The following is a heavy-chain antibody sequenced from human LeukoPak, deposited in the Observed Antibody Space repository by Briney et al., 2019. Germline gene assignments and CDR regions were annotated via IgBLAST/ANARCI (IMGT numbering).Heavy chain of an antibody. J-gene: IGHJ4*02. CDR2: ISGSGGST. CDR3: AKRGTYVDYVGYYFDY. CDR1: GFTFSSYA. Sequence: GGSLRLSCAASGFTFSSYAMSWVRQAPGRGLEWVSAISGSGGSTYYADSVKGRFTISRDNSKNTLYPQMNSLRAEDTAVYYCAKRGTYVDYVGYYFDYWGQGTLVTVSS. D-gene: IGHD4-17*01. V-gene: IGHV3-23*01.